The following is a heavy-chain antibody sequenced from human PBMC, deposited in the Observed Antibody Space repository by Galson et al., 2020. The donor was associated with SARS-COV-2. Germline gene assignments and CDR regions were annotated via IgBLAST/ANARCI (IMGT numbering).Heavy chain of an antibody. V-gene: IGHV3-23*01. CDR1: GFTFSTYA. D-gene: IGHD3-22*01. J-gene: IGHJ5*02. Sequence: GESLKISCAASGFTFSTYAMSWVRQAPGKGLEWVSAISSADTTYYADSVKGRFTISRDNSKNTLYLKRNSLRAEDTAGYYCVTVVISFAFDPWGQGTLVSVSS. CDR3: VTVVISFAFDP. CDR2: ISSADTT.